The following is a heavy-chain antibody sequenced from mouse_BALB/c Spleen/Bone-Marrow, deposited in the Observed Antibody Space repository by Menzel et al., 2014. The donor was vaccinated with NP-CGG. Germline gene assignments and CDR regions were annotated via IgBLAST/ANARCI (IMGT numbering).Heavy chain of an antibody. D-gene: IGHD2-10*02. J-gene: IGHJ3*01. V-gene: IGHV2-6-7*01. CDR1: GFSLTGYG. Sequence: QVQLKESGPGLVAPSQSLSVTCTVSGFSLTGYGVNWVRQPPGKGLEWLGMIWGDGSTDYNSALKSRLSISKDNSKSQVFLKMNSLQTDDTARYYCARREYGNYVAYWGQGTLVTVSA. CDR2: IWGDGST. CDR3: ARREYGNYVAY.